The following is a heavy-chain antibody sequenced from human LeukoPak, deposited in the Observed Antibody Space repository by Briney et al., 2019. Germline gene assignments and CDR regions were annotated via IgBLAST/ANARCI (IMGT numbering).Heavy chain of an antibody. Sequence: SVKVSCKASGYTFTSYGISWVRQAPGQGLEWMGGIIPIFGTANYAQKFQGRVTITADESTSTAYMELSSLRSEDTAVYYCATDYGEYFDYWGQGTLVTVSS. V-gene: IGHV1-69*13. J-gene: IGHJ4*02. CDR2: IIPIFGTA. CDR1: GYTFTSYG. CDR3: ATDYGEYFDY. D-gene: IGHD4-17*01.